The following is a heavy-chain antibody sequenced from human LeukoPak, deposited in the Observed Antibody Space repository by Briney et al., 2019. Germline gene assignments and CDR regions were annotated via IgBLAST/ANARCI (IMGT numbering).Heavy chain of an antibody. J-gene: IGHJ2*01. V-gene: IGHV4-59*01. CDR3: ARVRDGYDHRTLYWYFDL. D-gene: IGHD5-24*01. CDR2: IYYSGST. CDR1: GGSISSYY. Sequence: SETLSLTCTVSGGSISSYYWSWIRQPPGKGLEWSGYIYYSGSTNYNPSLKSRVTISVDTSKNQFSLKLSSVTAADTAVYYCARVRDGYDHRTLYWYFDLWGRRTLVTVSS.